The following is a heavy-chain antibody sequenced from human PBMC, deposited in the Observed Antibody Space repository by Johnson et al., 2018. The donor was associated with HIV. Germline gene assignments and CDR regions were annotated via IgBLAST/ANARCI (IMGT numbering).Heavy chain of an antibody. Sequence: QMQLVESGGGLVKPGGSLRLSCAASGFTFSDYYMSWIRQAPGKGLEWVSYISSRTNTIYYAASVKGRFTISRDHAKNSLVLQMNSRRAEDTAVYYCVRDAFDYRDASGRFGGAGFDLWGQGTVVTVSS. D-gene: IGHD3-16*01. CDR2: ISSRTNTI. V-gene: IGHV3-11*04. J-gene: IGHJ3*01. CDR1: GFTFSDYY. CDR3: VRDAFDYRDASGRFGGAGFDL.